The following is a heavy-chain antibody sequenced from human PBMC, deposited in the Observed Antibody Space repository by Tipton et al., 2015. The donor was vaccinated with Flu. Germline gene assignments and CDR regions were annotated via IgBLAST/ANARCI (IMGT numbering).Heavy chain of an antibody. CDR1: GYTFTNYP. J-gene: IGHJ4*02. Sequence: QVQLVQSGAEVKKSGASVHVSCKASGYTFTNYPMHWLRQAPGHRLEWMGWINTGNGNTKYSQNLQGRVTITSDTSASTVYMELSSLRSEDAAVYFCAAWNPYGDYFYWGQGTLVTVSS. D-gene: IGHD4-17*01. V-gene: IGHV1-3*04. CDR3: AAWNPYGDYFY. CDR2: INTGNGNT.